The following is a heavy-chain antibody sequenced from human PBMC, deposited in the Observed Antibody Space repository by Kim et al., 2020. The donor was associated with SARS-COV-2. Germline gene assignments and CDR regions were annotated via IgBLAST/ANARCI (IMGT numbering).Heavy chain of an antibody. CDR1: GGTFSSYA. Sequence: SVKVSCKASGGTFSSYAISWVRQAPGQGLEWMGGIIPIFGTANYAQKFQGRVTITADESTSTAYMELSSLRSEDTAVYYCARSGWHNFLERGGVAHLGELSYYYYYGMDVWGQGTTVTVSS. CDR3: ARSGWHNFLERGGVAHLGELSYYYYYGMDV. CDR2: IIPIFGTA. J-gene: IGHJ6*02. V-gene: IGHV1-69*13. D-gene: IGHD3-16*02.